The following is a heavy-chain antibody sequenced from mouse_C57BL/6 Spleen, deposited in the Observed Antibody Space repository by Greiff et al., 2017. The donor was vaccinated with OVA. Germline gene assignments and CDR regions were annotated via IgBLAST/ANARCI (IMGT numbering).Heavy chain of an antibody. CDR2: INPSSGYT. J-gene: IGHJ3*01. CDR3: AREEYSNYDSAWFAY. CDR1: GYTFTSYW. Sequence: QVQLKESGAELAKPGASVKLSCKASGYTFTSYWMHWVKQRPGQGLEWIGYINPSSGYTKYNQKFKDKATLTADKSSSTAYMQLSSLTYEDSAVYYCAREEYSNYDSAWFAYWGQGTLVTVSA. V-gene: IGHV1-7*01. D-gene: IGHD2-5*01.